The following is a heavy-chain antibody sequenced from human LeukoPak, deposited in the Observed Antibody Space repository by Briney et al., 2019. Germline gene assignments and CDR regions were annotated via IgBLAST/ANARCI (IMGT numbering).Heavy chain of an antibody. CDR3: ARVLPQGSITMVPGVIMGNGYNWSDP. CDR1: GYTFTSYG. V-gene: IGHV1-18*01. D-gene: IGHD3-10*01. J-gene: IGHJ5*02. CDR2: ISAYNGNT. Sequence: ASVKVSCKASGYTFTSYGISWVRQAPGQGLEWMGWISAYNGNTNYAQKLQGRVTMTTDTSTSTAYMELRSLRSDDTAVYYCARVLPQGSITMVPGVIMGNGYNWSDPWAQAPLITVSS.